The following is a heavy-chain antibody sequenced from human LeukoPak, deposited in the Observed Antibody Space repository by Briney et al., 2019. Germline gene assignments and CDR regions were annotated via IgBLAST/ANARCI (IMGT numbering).Heavy chain of an antibody. V-gene: IGHV1-8*03. Sequence: GASVKVSCKASGYTFTSYDINWVRQATGQGLEWMGWMNPNSGNTGYAQKFQGRVTITRNTSISTAYMELSSLRSEDTAVYYCARAHPHSGSYPGAFDIWGQGTMVTVSS. CDR2: MNPNSGNT. J-gene: IGHJ3*02. CDR3: ARAHPHSGSYPGAFDI. D-gene: IGHD1-26*01. CDR1: GYTFTSYD.